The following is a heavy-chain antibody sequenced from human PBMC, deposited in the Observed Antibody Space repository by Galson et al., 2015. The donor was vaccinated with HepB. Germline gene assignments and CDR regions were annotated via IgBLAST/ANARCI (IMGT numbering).Heavy chain of an antibody. Sequence: SETLSLTCTVSGGSISSYYWSWIRQPAGKGLEWIGRIYTSGSTNYNPSLKSRVTMSVDTSKNQFSLKLSSVTAADTAVYYCAGTKRTYHYDSSGYAIAYFDYWGRGTLVTVSS. D-gene: IGHD3-22*01. V-gene: IGHV4-4*07. CDR2: IYTSGST. J-gene: IGHJ4*01. CDR1: GGSISSYY. CDR3: AGTKRTYHYDSSGYAIAYFDY.